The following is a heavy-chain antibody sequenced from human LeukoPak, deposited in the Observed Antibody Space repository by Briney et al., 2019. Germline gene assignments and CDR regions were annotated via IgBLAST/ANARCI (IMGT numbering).Heavy chain of an antibody. CDR1: GGSISSYY. V-gene: IGHV4-59*01. Sequence: PSETLSLTCTVSGGSISSYYWSWIRRPPGKGLEWIGYIYYSGSTNYNPSLKSRVTISVDTSKNQFSLKLSSVTAADTAVYYCARAGYYDSSGKELFDYWGQGTLVTVSS. D-gene: IGHD3-22*01. CDR2: IYYSGST. J-gene: IGHJ4*02. CDR3: ARAGYYDSSGKELFDY.